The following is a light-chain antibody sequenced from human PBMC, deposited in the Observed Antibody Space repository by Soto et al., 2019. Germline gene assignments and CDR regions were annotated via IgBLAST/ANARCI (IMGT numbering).Light chain of an antibody. Sequence: EIILTQSPGTLSLSPGERATLSCRASESVSGSRLSWYQLRPGQAPRLLIYGASSRATGISDRFSGSGSGTDFTLTMNRLEPEDFAVYYCQQHGSSPHTFGQGTKVEIK. CDR2: GAS. CDR1: ESVSGSR. V-gene: IGKV3-20*01. J-gene: IGKJ1*01. CDR3: QQHGSSPHT.